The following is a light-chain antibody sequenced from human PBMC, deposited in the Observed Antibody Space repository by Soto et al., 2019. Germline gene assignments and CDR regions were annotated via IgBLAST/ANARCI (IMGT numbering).Light chain of an antibody. CDR1: SSDVGSYNL. Sequence: QSALTQPASVSGSPGQSITISCTGTSSDVGSYNLVSWYQQHPDKAPKLIIYDGDKRHLGVSNRFSGSKSGNTASLTISGLQAEDEADYYCCSYAGSSTFLVFGGGTKLTVL. CDR3: CSYAGSSTFLV. CDR2: DGD. J-gene: IGLJ2*01. V-gene: IGLV2-23*03.